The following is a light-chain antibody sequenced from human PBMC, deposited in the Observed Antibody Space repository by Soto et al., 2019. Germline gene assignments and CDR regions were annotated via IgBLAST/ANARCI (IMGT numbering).Light chain of an antibody. V-gene: IGKV3-15*01. Sequence: EIVMTQSPATLSVSPGQRATPSGSASQSVSSNFAWYHQKPWQAPRLLIYGASTTATGIPARLTASGSGTEFAHNTSSLQSEDFAVYYCQQYNNWPPAWTFGQGTKVEIK. J-gene: IGKJ1*01. CDR1: QSVSSN. CDR3: QQYNNWPPAWT. CDR2: GAS.